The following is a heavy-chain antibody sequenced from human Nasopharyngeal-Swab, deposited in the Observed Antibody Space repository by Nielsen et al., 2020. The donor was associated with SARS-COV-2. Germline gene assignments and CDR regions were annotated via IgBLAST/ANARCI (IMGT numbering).Heavy chain of an antibody. V-gene: IGHV3-23*01. CDR2: ISGSGGST. CDR1: GFTFSNAW. Sequence: GESLKISCAASGFTFSNAWMSWVRQAPGKGLEWVSAISGSGGSTYYADSVKGRFTISRDNSKNTLYLQMNSLRAEDTAVYYCAKDGPYYYDSSGYYRGVASFDYWGQGTLVTVSS. D-gene: IGHD3-22*01. J-gene: IGHJ4*02. CDR3: AKDGPYYYDSSGYYRGVASFDY.